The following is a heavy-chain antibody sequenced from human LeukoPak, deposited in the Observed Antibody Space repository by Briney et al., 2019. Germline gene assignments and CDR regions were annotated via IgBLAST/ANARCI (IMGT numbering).Heavy chain of an antibody. D-gene: IGHD6-13*01. CDR2: ISYDGSHK. Sequence: PGGSLRLSCAVSGFNFSAYAMHWVRQAPGKGLDWVAVISYDGSHKYYADSVRSRFTISRDNSKNTVYMRINSLRTEHTAVYPCARRSAAIDSSGPGTPVSVSS. CDR1: GFNFSAYA. CDR3: ARRSAAIDS. J-gene: IGHJ5*01. V-gene: IGHV3-30-3*01.